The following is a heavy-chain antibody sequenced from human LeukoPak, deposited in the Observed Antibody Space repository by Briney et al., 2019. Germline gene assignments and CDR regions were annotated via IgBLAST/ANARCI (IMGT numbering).Heavy chain of an antibody. Sequence: ASVTVSCKASGYTFTIYAMNWVRHAPGRGLEWMGWIHTNTGNPTYAQGFTGRFVFSLDASVSTAYLQISSLKAEDTAVYYCARGPLYCSGGSRLLDWFDPGGQGTLVTVSS. J-gene: IGHJ5*02. CDR2: IHTNTGNP. V-gene: IGHV7-4-1*02. CDR1: GYTFTIYA. D-gene: IGHD2-15*01. CDR3: ARGPLYCSGGSRLLDWFDP.